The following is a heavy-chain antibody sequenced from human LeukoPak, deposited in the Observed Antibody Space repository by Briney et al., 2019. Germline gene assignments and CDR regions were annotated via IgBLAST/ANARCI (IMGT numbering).Heavy chain of an antibody. CDR3: ARFYCSSTSCYTNWFDP. V-gene: IGHV1-18*01. Sequence: ASVKVSCKASGYTFTSYGISWVRQAPGQGLEWMGWISAYNGNANYAQNLQGRVTMTTDTSTSTAYMELRSLRSDDTAVYYCARFYCSSTSCYTNWFDPWGQGTLVTVSS. CDR1: GYTFTSYG. J-gene: IGHJ5*02. CDR2: ISAYNGNA. D-gene: IGHD2-2*02.